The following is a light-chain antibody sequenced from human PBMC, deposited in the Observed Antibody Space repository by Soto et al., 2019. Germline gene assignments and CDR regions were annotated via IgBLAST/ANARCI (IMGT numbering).Light chain of an antibody. CDR3: QQRSHPVT. V-gene: IGKV3-11*01. Sequence: EIVLTQSPATLSLSPGERATLSCRASQSISSYLAWFQQRPGQAPRLLIYDASNRATGIPDRFTGSGSGTDFTLTISSLEPEDFAVYYCQQRSHPVTFGGGTKVDIK. CDR1: QSISSY. CDR2: DAS. J-gene: IGKJ4*01.